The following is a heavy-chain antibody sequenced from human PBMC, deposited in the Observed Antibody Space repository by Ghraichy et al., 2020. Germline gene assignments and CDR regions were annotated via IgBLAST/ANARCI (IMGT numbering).Heavy chain of an antibody. Sequence: GGSLRLSCAASGFTFSNYAMSWVRQAPGKGLEWVSSISGSGDTMSYVDSLKGRFTISRDNSKNTLFLQMNSLRAEDTALYYCAKASQITYYDFWGGRVFDCWGQGTLVTVSS. CDR2: ISGSGDTM. CDR1: GFTFSNYA. D-gene: IGHD3-3*01. J-gene: IGHJ4*02. CDR3: AKASQITYYDFWGGRVFDC. V-gene: IGHV3-23*01.